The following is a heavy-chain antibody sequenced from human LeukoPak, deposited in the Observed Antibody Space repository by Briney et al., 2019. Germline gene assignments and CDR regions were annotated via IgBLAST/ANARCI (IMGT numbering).Heavy chain of an antibody. CDR2: IWYDGSNK. V-gene: IGHV3-33*01. J-gene: IGHJ6*03. Sequence: PGRSLRLSCAASGFTFSSYGMHWVRQAPGKGLEWVAVIWYDGSNKYYADSVKGRFTISRDNSKNTLYLQMNSLRAEDTAVYYCARERHYYYMDVWGKGTTVTVSS. CDR1: GFTFSSYG. CDR3: ARERHYYYMDV.